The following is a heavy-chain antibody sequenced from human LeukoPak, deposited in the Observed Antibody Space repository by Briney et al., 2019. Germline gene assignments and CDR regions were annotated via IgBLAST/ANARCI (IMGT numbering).Heavy chain of an antibody. Sequence: SETLSLTCTVSGGSVSSGSYYRSWIRQPPGKGLEWIGYIYYSGSTNCNPSLKSRVTISVDTSKNQFSLKLSSVTAPDTAVYYCARDYGPGLPLYYWGQGTLVTVSS. D-gene: IGHD4-11*01. CDR3: ARDYGPGLPLYY. CDR2: IYYSGST. J-gene: IGHJ4*02. V-gene: IGHV4-61*01. CDR1: GGSVSSGSYY.